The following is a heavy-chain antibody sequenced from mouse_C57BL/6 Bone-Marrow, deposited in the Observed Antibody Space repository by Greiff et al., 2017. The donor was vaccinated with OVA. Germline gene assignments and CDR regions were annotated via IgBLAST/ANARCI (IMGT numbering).Heavy chain of an antibody. Sequence: QVQLQQSGAEVVRPGASVKLSCKASGYTFTDHYINWVKQRPGQGLEWIARIYPGSGNTYYNEKFKGKATLTAEKSSNTAYRQLSSLTSEDSAVYVCARDDGYFFEYWGQGTTLTVSS. D-gene: IGHD2-3*01. CDR3: ARDDGYFFEY. V-gene: IGHV1-76*01. CDR1: GYTFTDHY. J-gene: IGHJ2*01. CDR2: IYPGSGNT.